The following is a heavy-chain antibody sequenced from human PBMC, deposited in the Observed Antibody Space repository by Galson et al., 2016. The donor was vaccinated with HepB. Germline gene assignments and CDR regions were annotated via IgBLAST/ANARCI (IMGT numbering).Heavy chain of an antibody. CDR1: GYTFTGYY. D-gene: IGHD3-22*01. V-gene: IGHV1-2*02. Sequence: AVKVSCKASGYTFTGYYMHWVRQAPGQELEWMGWINPNSGGTNYAQKFQGRVTMTKDTSISTAYTELSRMRTDDTAVYYCARGGTSITMIDVVNGRFDPWGQGTLVTVSS. CDR3: ARGGTSITMIDVVNGRFDP. J-gene: IGHJ5*02. CDR2: INPNSGGT.